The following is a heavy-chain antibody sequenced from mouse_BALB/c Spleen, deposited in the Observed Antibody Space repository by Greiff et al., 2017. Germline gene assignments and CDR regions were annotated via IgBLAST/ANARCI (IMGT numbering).Heavy chain of an antibody. J-gene: IGHJ3*01. D-gene: IGHD2-1*01. CDR3: AASYGNYVWFAY. Sequence: EVKLVESGGGLVQPGGSRKLSCAASGFTFSSFGMHWVRQAPEKGLEWVAYISSGSSTIYYADTVKGRFTISRDNPKNTLFLQMTSLRSEDTAMYYCAASYGNYVWFAYWGQGTLVTVSA. CDR2: ISSGSSTI. CDR1: GFTFSSFG. V-gene: IGHV5-17*02.